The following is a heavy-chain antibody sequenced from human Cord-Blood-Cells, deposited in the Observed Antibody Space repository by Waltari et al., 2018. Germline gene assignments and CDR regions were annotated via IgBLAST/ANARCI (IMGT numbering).Heavy chain of an antibody. Sequence: QVQLVQSGAEVKKPGASVKVSCKASGYTFTSXDINWVRQATGQGLEGMGWRNPNSGNTGYAQKFQGRVTMTMNTSISTAYMELSSLRSEDTAVYYCARGICGGDCYYYYYGMDVWGQGTTVTVSS. V-gene: IGHV1-8*01. J-gene: IGHJ6*02. CDR3: ARGICGGDCYYYYYGMDV. CDR2: RNPNSGNT. D-gene: IGHD2-21*01. CDR1: GYTFTSXD.